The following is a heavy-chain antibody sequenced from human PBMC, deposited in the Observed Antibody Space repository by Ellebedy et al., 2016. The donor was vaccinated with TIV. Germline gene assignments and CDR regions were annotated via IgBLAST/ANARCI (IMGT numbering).Heavy chain of an antibody. CDR1: GGSFSGYY. CDR3: AALQWLAPAWCFDL. CDR2: INHSGST. Sequence: SQTLSLTCAVYGGSFSGYYWSWIRQPPGKGLEWIGEINHSGSTNYNPSLKSRVTISVDTSKNQFSLKLSSVTAADTAVYYCAALQWLAPAWCFDLWGRGTLVTVSS. V-gene: IGHV4-34*01. D-gene: IGHD6-19*01. J-gene: IGHJ2*01.